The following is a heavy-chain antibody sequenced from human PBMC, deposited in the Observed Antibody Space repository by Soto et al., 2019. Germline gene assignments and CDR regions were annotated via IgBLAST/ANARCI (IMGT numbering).Heavy chain of an antibody. D-gene: IGHD3-9*01. J-gene: IGHJ6*02. CDR1: GGSISSYY. CDR3: ASTRAGYYDILTGSVYYYYGMDV. Sequence: SETLSLTCTVSGGSISSYYWSWIRQPPGKGLEWIGYIYYSGSTNYNPSLKSRVTISVDTSKNQFSLKLSSVTAADTAVYYCASTRAGYYDILTGSVYYYYGMDVWGQGTKVTV. V-gene: IGHV4-59*01. CDR2: IYYSGST.